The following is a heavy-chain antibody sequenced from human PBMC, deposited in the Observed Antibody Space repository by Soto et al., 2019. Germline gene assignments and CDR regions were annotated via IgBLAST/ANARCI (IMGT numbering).Heavy chain of an antibody. V-gene: IGHV6-1*01. CDR2: TYYRSKWYN. CDR1: GDSVSLNSAA. D-gene: IGHD2-15*01. Sequence: SQTLSLTCAISGDSVSLNSAAWNWIRQSPSRGLEWLGRTYYRSKWYNDYAVPVKSRITINPDTSKNQFSLQLNSVTPEDTAVYYCARDQAGDVVYGVAANTYYYGMDVWGQGTTVTVSS. J-gene: IGHJ6*02. CDR3: ARDQAGDVVYGVAANTYYYGMDV.